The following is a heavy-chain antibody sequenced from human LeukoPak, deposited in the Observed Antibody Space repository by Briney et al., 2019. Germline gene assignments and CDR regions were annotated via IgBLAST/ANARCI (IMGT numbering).Heavy chain of an antibody. D-gene: IGHD3-22*01. Sequence: GRSLRLSCAASGFTFSSYAMSWVRQAPGKGLEWVSAISGSGGSTYYADSVKGRFTISRDNSKNTLYLQMNSLRAEDTAVYYCAKDQHPNYYDSSGYFDYWGQGTLVTVSS. CDR3: AKDQHPNYYDSSGYFDY. J-gene: IGHJ4*02. CDR1: GFTFSSYA. V-gene: IGHV3-23*01. CDR2: ISGSGGST.